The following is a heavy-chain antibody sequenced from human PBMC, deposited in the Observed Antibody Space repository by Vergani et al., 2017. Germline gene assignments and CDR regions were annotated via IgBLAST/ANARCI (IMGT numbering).Heavy chain of an antibody. CDR1: GGSISSYY. CDR2: IYYSGST. D-gene: IGHD3-3*01. CDR3: ARVYAGYDFWSGYYNYWYFDL. Sequence: QVQLQESGPGLVKPSETLSLTCTVSGGSISSYYWSWTRQPPGKGLEWIGYIYYSGSTNYNPSLKSRVTISVDTSKNQFSLKLSSVTAADTAVYYCARVYAGYDFWSGYYNYWYFDLWGRGTLVTVSS. V-gene: IGHV4-59*01. J-gene: IGHJ2*01.